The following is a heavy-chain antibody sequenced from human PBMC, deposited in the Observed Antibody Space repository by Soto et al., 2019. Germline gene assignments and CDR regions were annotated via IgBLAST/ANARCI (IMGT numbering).Heavy chain of an antibody. CDR2: IYYSGST. J-gene: IGHJ5*02. Sequence: SETLSLTCTVSGGSISSYYWSWIRQPPGKGLEWIGYIYYSGSTNYNPSLKSRVTISVDTSKNQFSLKLSSVTAADTAVYYCARVGRGYSYGAFDPWGQGTLVTVSS. CDR1: GGSISSYY. D-gene: IGHD5-18*01. CDR3: ARVGRGYSYGAFDP. V-gene: IGHV4-59*01.